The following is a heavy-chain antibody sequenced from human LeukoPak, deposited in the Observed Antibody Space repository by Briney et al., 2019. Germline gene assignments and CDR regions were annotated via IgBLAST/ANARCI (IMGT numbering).Heavy chain of an antibody. D-gene: IGHD5-12*01. V-gene: IGHV3-30-3*01. Sequence: PGRSLRLSCAASGFTFSTFAMHWVRQAPGKGLEWVAVISYDGSNKYYADSVRGRFTISRDNSKNTLYLQMSSLRAEDTAVYYCAGASRGYSGYDASALIDYWGQGTLVTVSS. J-gene: IGHJ4*02. CDR2: ISYDGSNK. CDR1: GFTFSTFA. CDR3: AGASRGYSGYDASALIDY.